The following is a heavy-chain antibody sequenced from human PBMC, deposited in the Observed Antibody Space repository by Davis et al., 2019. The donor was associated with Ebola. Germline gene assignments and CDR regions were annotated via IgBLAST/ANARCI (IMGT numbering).Heavy chain of an antibody. CDR2: INHSGST. J-gene: IGHJ5*02. D-gene: IGHD2-21*01. V-gene: IGHV4-34*01. CDR3: ARAAGVVWFDP. Sequence: SETLSFTCAVYGGSFSGYYWSWIRQPPGKGLEWIGEINHSGSTNYNPSLKSRVTISVDTSKNQFSLKLSSVTAADTAVYYCARAAGVVWFDPWGQGTLVTVSS. CDR1: GGSFSGYY.